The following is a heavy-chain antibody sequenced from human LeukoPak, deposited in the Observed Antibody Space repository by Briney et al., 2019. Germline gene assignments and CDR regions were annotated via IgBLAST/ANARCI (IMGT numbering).Heavy chain of an antibody. Sequence: GRSLGLSCSASGFTFSNHAMHWVRQAPGRGLQWVALISYDGNHKYYADSVRGRFTISRDNSKNTLYVQMNSLRDEDTAVYYCAKDQRWESPHYLDSWGQGTLVTVSS. J-gene: IGHJ4*02. D-gene: IGHD1-26*01. V-gene: IGHV3-30-3*01. CDR2: ISYDGNHK. CDR1: GFTFSNHA. CDR3: AKDQRWESPHYLDS.